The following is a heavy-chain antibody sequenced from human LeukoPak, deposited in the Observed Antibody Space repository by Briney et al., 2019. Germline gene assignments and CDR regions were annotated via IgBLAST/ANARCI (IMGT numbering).Heavy chain of an antibody. D-gene: IGHD3-9*01. Sequence: GGSLRLSCAASGFIFSNSWMSWVRQTPGKGLEWVANIKPDGSEKYYVDSVKGRFTISRDNAKNSLYLQMNSLRAEDTALYYCAKDHYDILTGYCDYWGQGTLVTVSS. CDR3: AKDHYDILTGYCDY. CDR1: GFIFSNSW. J-gene: IGHJ4*02. CDR2: IKPDGSEK. V-gene: IGHV3-7*03.